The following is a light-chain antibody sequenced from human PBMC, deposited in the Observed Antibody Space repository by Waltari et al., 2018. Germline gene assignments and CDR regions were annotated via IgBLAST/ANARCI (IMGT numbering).Light chain of an antibody. J-gene: IGKJ1*01. CDR2: GAS. Sequence: EIVLTQSPGTLSLSPGERATLPCSASQSVSSNYLAWYQQKPGQAPRPLMYGASSRATGIPDRFSGSGSGTDFTLTISRLEPEDSAVYYCQQYGSSPRTFGQGTK. V-gene: IGKV3-20*01. CDR3: QQYGSSPRT. CDR1: QSVSSNY.